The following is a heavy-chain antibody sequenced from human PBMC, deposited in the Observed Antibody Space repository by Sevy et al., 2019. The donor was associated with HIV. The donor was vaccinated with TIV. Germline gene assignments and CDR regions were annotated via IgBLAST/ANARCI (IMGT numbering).Heavy chain of an antibody. CDR2: ISYDGSNK. Sequence: GGSLRLSCAASGFTFGSYAMHWVRQAPGKGLEWVAVISYDGSNKYYADSVKGRFTISRDNSKNTLYLQMNSLRAEDTAVYYCARGAAFGYSYGWFLDYWGQGTLVTVSS. V-gene: IGHV3-30-3*01. D-gene: IGHD5-18*01. CDR3: ARGAAFGYSYGWFLDY. J-gene: IGHJ4*02. CDR1: GFTFGSYA.